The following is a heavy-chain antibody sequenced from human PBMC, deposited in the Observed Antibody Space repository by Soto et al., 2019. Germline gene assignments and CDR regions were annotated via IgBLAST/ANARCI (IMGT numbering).Heavy chain of an antibody. D-gene: IGHD6-13*01. V-gene: IGHV4-34*01. J-gene: IGHJ5*02. Sequence: SETLSLTCAVYGGSFSGYYWSWIRQPPGKGLEWIGEINHSGSTNYNPSLKSRVTITVDTYKNQLSLKLSSVTAADTAVYYCAEAAAGVGFDPWGQGTLVTVS. CDR3: AEAAAGVGFDP. CDR2: INHSGST. CDR1: GGSFSGYY.